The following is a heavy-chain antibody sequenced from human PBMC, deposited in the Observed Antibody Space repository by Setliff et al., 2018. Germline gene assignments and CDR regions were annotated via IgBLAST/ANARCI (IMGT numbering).Heavy chain of an antibody. V-gene: IGHV3-20*04. CDR2: INWNGDRT. CDR1: GFTFSSYW. D-gene: IGHD3-22*01. J-gene: IGHJ4*02. Sequence: GGSLRLSCAASGFTFSSYWMYWVRQAPGKGLEWVSSINWNGDRTGYADSVKGRFTISRDNAKNSLYLQMNRLRAEDTALYYCAKDRSRDYDDSSGYDHWGQGTLVTVSS. CDR3: AKDRSRDYDDSSGYDH.